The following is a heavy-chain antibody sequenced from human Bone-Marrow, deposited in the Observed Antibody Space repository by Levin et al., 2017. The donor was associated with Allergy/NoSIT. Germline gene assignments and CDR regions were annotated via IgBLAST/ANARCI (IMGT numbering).Heavy chain of an antibody. Sequence: QAGGSLRLSCAASGFTFSSYGMHWVRQAPGKGLEWVAVISYDGSNKYYADSVKGRFTISRDNSKNTLYLQMNSLRAEDTAVYYCAKTSGAFTFHYYYYGMDVWGQGTTVTVSS. CDR2: ISYDGSNK. J-gene: IGHJ6*02. D-gene: IGHD3-16*01. CDR1: GFTFSSYG. V-gene: IGHV3-30*18. CDR3: AKTSGAFTFHYYYYGMDV.